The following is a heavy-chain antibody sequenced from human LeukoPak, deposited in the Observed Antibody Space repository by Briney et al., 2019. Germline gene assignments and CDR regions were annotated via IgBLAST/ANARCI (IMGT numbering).Heavy chain of an antibody. CDR3: ARDPLGPYAFDI. CDR2: IYYSGST. CDR1: GDSISSSSYY. V-gene: IGHV4-39*07. Sequence: SETLSLTCTVSGDSISSSSYYWGWIRQPPGKGLEWIGSIYYSGSTNYNPSLKSRVTISVDTSKNQFSLKLSSVTAADTAVYYCARDPLGPYAFDIWGQGTMVTVSS. J-gene: IGHJ3*02.